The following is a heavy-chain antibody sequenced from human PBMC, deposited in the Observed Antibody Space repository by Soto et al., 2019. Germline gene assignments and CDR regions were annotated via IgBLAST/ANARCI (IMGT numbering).Heavy chain of an antibody. V-gene: IGHV4-30-4*08. CDR1: GGSISSDDYY. D-gene: IGHD4-17*01. J-gene: IGHJ6*02. CDR3: ARATTVTSSFFYYGLDV. CDR2: IYYNGNT. Sequence: SETLSLTCSVSGGSISSDDYYWTWVRQPPGKGLEWIGHIYYNGNTYYNPSLKSRLTMSLDTSQNQFSLHLSSVIAADSVLYFCARATTVTSSFFYYGLDVWGQGTTVTVSS.